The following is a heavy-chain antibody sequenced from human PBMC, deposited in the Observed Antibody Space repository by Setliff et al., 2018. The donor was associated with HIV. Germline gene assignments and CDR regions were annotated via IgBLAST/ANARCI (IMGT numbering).Heavy chain of an antibody. J-gene: IGHJ4*02. CDR3: ARVHLLVTPDY. CDR1: GFTFSSYW. Sequence: GGSLRLSCAASGFTFSSYWMHWVRQAPGKGLVWVSRIHSDGSSTSYADSVKGRFTISRDNAKNTLSLQMNSLRAEDTAVYYCARVHLLVTPDYWGQGTLVTVS. D-gene: IGHD2-21*02. CDR2: IHSDGSST. V-gene: IGHV3-74*01.